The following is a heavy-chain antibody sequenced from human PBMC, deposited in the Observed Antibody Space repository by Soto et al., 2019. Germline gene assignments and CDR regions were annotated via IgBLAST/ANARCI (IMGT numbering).Heavy chain of an antibody. Sequence: GGSLRLSCAASGFTFSSYAMSWVRQAPGRGLEWVSGISGSGGSTFYADSVKGRFTISRDNSKNTLYLQMNSLRAEDTAVYYCAKRVTNYGNFPTYYYGMDVWGQGTTVTVSS. CDR2: ISGSGGST. D-gene: IGHD1-7*01. CDR1: GFTFSSYA. CDR3: AKRVTNYGNFPTYYYGMDV. J-gene: IGHJ6*02. V-gene: IGHV3-23*01.